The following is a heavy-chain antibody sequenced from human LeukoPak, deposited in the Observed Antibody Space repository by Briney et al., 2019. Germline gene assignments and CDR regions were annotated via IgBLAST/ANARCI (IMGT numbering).Heavy chain of an antibody. CDR2: ISASGHYI. CDR1: GFTFGSFA. J-gene: IGHJ6*03. Sequence: PGGSLRLSCEASGFTFGSFAMSWVRQAPGKGLEWLSGISASGHYIYNADSVKGRFTISRDNSKNTLYIEMNSQRAEDTAVYYCARDGSWGDYQFYFYMDVWGKGTTVTVSS. CDR3: ARDGSWGDYQFYFYMDV. V-gene: IGHV3-23*01. D-gene: IGHD2-2*01.